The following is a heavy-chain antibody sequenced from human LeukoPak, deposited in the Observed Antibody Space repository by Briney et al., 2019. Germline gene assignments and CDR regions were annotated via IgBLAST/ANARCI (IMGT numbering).Heavy chain of an antibody. CDR2: IYPGDSVT. J-gene: IGHJ4*02. V-gene: IGHV5-51*01. CDR3: ARQFGITLIRRVFGF. Sequence: PGESLKISCESSGYNYTNYWIVWVRQIPGKGLEWMGNIYPGDSVTKYSPSVQGQVTISADTSTSTAYLQWSSLRASDTAIYYCARQFGITLIRRVFGFWGQGNLVTVSS. D-gene: IGHD3-10*01. CDR1: GYNYTNYW.